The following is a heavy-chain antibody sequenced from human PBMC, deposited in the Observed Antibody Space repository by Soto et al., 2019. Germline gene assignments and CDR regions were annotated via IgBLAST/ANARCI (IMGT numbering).Heavy chain of an antibody. CDR3: AHKGGIDYDY. Sequence: QITLKESGPTLVKPTQTLTLTCTFSGFSLSTSGVGVGWIRQPPGKALEWLALIYRDDDKYYSPSLKSRLTITKDTSKNQVVLIMTNADPVDTATYYCAHKGGIDYDYWGQGTLVTVSS. J-gene: IGHJ4*02. V-gene: IGHV2-5*02. CDR2: IYRDDDK. CDR1: GFSLSTSGVG. D-gene: IGHD3-16*01.